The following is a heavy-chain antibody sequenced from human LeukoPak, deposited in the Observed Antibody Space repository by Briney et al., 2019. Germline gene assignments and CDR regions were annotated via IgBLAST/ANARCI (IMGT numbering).Heavy chain of an antibody. D-gene: IGHD3-10*01. Sequence: ASVKVSCKASGYTFTGYYMHWVRQAPGQGLEWMGWINPNSGGTNYAQRFQGRVTMTRDASISTAYMELSSLRSDDTAVYYCAGVPGDRAYWGQGTLVTVSS. CDR2: INPNSGGT. J-gene: IGHJ4*02. CDR3: AGVPGDRAY. V-gene: IGHV1-2*02. CDR1: GYTFTGYY.